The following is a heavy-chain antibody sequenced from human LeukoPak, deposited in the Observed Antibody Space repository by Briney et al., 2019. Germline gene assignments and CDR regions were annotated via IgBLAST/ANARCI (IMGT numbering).Heavy chain of an antibody. CDR2: ISSSGSTI. V-gene: IGHV3-11*04. J-gene: IGHJ6*02. CDR3: ARESGGPGGGVFPGIAVVYGMDV. CDR1: GFTFSDYY. Sequence: GGSLRLSCAASGFTFSDYYMSWIRQAPGKGLEWVSYISSSGSTIYYADSVKGRFTISRDNSKNTLYLQMNSLRAEDTAVYYCARESGGPGGGVFPGIAVVYGMDVWGQGTTVTVSS. D-gene: IGHD6-19*01.